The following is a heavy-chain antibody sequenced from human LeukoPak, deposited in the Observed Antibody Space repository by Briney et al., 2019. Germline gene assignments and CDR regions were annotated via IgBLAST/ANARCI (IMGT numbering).Heavy chain of an antibody. V-gene: IGHV1-8*01. J-gene: IGHJ4*02. CDR1: GYSFTCYD. CDR2: MNPKSGNT. D-gene: IGHD3-10*01. CDR3: ARVQRVTFPLKYYFDY. Sequence: ASVKVSCKASGYSFTCYDINWVRQATGQGLEWMGWMNPKSGNTGYEQKFQGRVAMTRSTSISTAYMELSSLRSEDTAVYYCARVQRVTFPLKYYFDYWGQGTLVTVSS.